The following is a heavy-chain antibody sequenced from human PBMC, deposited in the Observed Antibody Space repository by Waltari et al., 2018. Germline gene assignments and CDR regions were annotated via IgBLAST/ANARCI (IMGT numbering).Heavy chain of an antibody. CDR3: ARDSRRGVVVRVF. Sequence: QVQLLESGGGVVQPGGSLRLPGTTPGFAFNIYTLHWVSQAPGKGLEWVALISHDGSNRYYADSVKGRFTISRDDSQSTLYLQMDSLNSDDTGVYYCARDSRRGVVVRVFWGQGTLVTVSS. J-gene: IGHJ4*02. CDR2: ISHDGSNR. CDR1: GFAFNIYT. V-gene: IGHV3-30-3*01. D-gene: IGHD2-15*01.